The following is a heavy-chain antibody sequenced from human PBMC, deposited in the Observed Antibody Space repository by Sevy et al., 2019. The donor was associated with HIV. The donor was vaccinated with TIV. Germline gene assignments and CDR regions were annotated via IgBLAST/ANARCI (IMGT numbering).Heavy chain of an antibody. D-gene: IGHD6-6*01. CDR1: GFTFSSYG. Sequence: GESLKISCAASGFTFSSYGMHWVRQAPGKGLEWVAVISYDGSNKYYADSVKGRFTISRDNSKNTLYLQMNSLRAEDTAVYYCAKDRTPYSSSSIAWFDPWGQGTLVTVSS. V-gene: IGHV3-30*18. CDR3: AKDRTPYSSSSIAWFDP. CDR2: ISYDGSNK. J-gene: IGHJ5*02.